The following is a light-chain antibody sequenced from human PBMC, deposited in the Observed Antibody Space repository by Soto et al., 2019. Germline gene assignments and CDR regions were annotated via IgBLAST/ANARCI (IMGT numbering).Light chain of an antibody. CDR2: AVT. V-gene: IGLV2-14*01. Sequence: QSALSEPASESGYPGQSITISCTGTSSDVGAYNYVSWYQHHPGKAPKVIIYAVTNRPSGVSNRFSGSKSGNTASLTISGLQPEDEADYYCNSYTIHITNVFGTGTKVTV. CDR1: SSDVGAYNY. CDR3: NSYTIHITNV. J-gene: IGLJ1*01.